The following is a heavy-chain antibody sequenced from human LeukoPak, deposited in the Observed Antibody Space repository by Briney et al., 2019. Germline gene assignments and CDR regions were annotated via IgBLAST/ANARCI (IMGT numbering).Heavy chain of an antibody. CDR1: GFTFSSYA. Sequence: QPGGSLRLSCAASGFTFSSYAMSWVRQAPGKGLEWVSAISGSGGSTYYADSVKGRFTISRDNSKNTLYLQMNSLRAEDTAVYYCAKDHDSSGYLSPDFDYWGQGTLVTVSS. CDR3: AKDHDSSGYLSPDFDY. V-gene: IGHV3-23*01. D-gene: IGHD3-22*01. CDR2: ISGSGGST. J-gene: IGHJ4*02.